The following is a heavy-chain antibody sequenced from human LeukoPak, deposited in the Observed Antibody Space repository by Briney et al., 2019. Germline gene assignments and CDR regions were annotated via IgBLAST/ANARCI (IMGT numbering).Heavy chain of an antibody. V-gene: IGHV3-48*03. J-gene: IGHJ4*02. CDR2: ISSGGRTT. CDR1: GFTFSRYE. D-gene: IGHD6-13*01. CDR3: ASLMEQLAQSGDY. Sequence: GGSLRLSCAASGFTFSRYEMNWVRQAPGKGLEWVSYISSGGRTTYYADSVKGRFTISRDNAKNSLYLQMNSLRAEDTAVYYCASLMEQLAQSGDYWGQGTLVTVS.